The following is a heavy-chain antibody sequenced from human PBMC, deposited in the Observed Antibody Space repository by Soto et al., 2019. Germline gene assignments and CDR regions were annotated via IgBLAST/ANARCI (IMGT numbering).Heavy chain of an antibody. CDR1: GGSISSYNYY. V-gene: IGHV4-31*03. CDR2: IYYSGST. D-gene: IGHD3-3*01. Sequence: QVQLQASGPGLVKPSQTLSLTCTVSGGSISSYNYYWSWLRQRPGKGLEWIGYIYYSGSTYYNPSLESRVTISVDTSKNQFSLKLTSVTAADTAVYYCVRESRGGVEVGMDVWGQGTTVTVSS. CDR3: VRESRGGVEVGMDV. J-gene: IGHJ6*02.